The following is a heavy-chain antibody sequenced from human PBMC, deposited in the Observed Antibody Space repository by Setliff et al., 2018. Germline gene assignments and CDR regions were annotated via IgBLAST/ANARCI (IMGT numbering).Heavy chain of an antibody. CDR3: ARTGTYRYFDY. CDR2: IYYRGDT. D-gene: IGHD1-1*01. V-gene: IGHV4-39*01. Sequence: SETLSLTCTVSGGSISSGVYYWAWIRQPPGKGLEWIGRIYYRGDTYYNASLKGRLTISVDTAQNQFSLRLTSVTAADTAVYYCARTGTYRYFDYWGQGTPVTVSS. CDR1: GGSISSGVYY. J-gene: IGHJ4*02.